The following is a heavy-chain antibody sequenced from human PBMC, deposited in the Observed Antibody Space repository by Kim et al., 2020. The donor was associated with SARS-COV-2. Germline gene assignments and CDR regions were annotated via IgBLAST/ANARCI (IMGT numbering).Heavy chain of an antibody. CDR3: ARPSGIAAAAPDY. Sequence: YSPSFQGQVTISADKSISTAYLQWSSLKASDTAMYYCARPSGIAAAAPDYWGQGTLVTVSS. D-gene: IGHD6-13*01. J-gene: IGHJ4*02. V-gene: IGHV5-51*01.